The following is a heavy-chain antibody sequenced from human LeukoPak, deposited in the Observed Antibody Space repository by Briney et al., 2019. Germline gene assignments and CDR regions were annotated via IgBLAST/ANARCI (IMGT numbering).Heavy chain of an antibody. Sequence: GGSLSPSCAAPGFTFRSYAINWVRPAPGEGVEWVSVISSNGDNTYYADSVKGRFIISRENSHNTYLQMNSLRAKDTAVYYCARGWPIAASDHFDYWGQGTLVTVSS. V-gene: IGHV3-23*01. J-gene: IGHJ4*02. CDR2: ISSNGDNT. CDR3: ARGWPIAASDHFDY. CDR1: GFTFRSYA. D-gene: IGHD6-13*01.